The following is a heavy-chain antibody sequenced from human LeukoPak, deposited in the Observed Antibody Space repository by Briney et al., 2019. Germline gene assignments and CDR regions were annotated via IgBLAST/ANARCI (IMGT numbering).Heavy chain of an antibody. V-gene: IGHV3-53*01. CDR1: GFTVSSNY. J-gene: IGHJ4*02. CDR3: ARDGAEQQPVHYFDY. Sequence: PGGSLRLSCAASGFTVSSNYMSWVRQAPGKGLEWVSLIYSGGSTYYADSVKGRFTISRDNSKNTLYLQMNSLRVEDTAVYYCARDGAEQQPVHYFDYWGQGTLVTVTS. D-gene: IGHD6-13*01. CDR2: IYSGGST.